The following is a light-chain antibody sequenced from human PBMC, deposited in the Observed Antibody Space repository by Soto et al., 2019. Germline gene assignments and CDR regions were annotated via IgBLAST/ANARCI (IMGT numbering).Light chain of an antibody. CDR3: CSYADNYSYV. Sequence: QSVLTQPPSASGTPGQKVFISCSGSSSNIGGTNYAYWYQQLPGAAPKLLMHSNNLRPSGVPERISGSKFGTAASLAISGLRSEDEADYYRCSYADNYSYVSGTGTKVTVL. V-gene: IGLV1-47*02. CDR1: SSNIGGTNY. J-gene: IGLJ1*01. CDR2: SNN.